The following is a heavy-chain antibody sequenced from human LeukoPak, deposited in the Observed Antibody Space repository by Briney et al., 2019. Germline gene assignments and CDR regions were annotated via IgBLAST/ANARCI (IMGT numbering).Heavy chain of an antibody. D-gene: IGHD2-2*01. V-gene: IGHV3-74*01. J-gene: IGHJ6*03. CDR1: GFTFSSHW. CDR3: AKVGWDIVVVPAYYYYYYMDV. CDR2: INKDGSNT. Sequence: GGSLRLSCAASGFTFSSHWMHWVRQVPGKGLVWVSRINKDGSNTFYADSVKGRFTISRDNSKNTLYLQMNSLRAEDTAVYYCAKVGWDIVVVPAYYYYYYMDVWGKGTTVTISS.